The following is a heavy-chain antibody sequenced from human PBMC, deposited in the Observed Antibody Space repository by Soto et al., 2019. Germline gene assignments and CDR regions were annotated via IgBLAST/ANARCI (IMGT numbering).Heavy chain of an antibody. CDR3: ARNVFKWAELKRPGGMDV. CDR2: INPSGGST. J-gene: IGHJ6*02. CDR1: GYTFTSHY. Sequence: ASVMVSCKASGYTFTSHYMHWVRQAPGQGLEWMGIINPSGGSTSYAQKFQGRVTMTRDTSISTAYMELSRLRSDATPVYYCARNVFKWAELKRPGGMDVWGQGTTVTVSS. V-gene: IGHV1-46*01. D-gene: IGHD1-26*01.